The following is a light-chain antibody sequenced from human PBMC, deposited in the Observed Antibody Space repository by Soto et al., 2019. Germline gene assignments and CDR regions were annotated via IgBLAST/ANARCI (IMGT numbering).Light chain of an antibody. V-gene: IGKV3-15*01. CDR3: LHFGKWQRT. CDR2: GAS. CDR1: QSVSGN. Sequence: EIVMTQYSATLSVSPGERATLTCRASQSVSGNLAWYQQKPGQAPRLLIYGASNRATGNPARFSGRGSGTEFTLTLRGAQSGDFAVYYCLHFGKWQRTFGQWTKVEIK. J-gene: IGKJ1*01.